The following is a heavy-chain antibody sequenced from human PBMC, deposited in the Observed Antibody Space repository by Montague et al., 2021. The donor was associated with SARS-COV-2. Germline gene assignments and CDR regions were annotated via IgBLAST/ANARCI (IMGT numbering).Heavy chain of an antibody. Sequence: TLSLTCTVSGASISSTNYYWSWVRQPAGKGLEWIGRIYSSGVTNYNPSLKSRVSISIDTSKNEFSLKLSSVTAADTAVYYCARIINHFDRDGPPSRFDPWGQGIRVTASS. CDR3: ARIINHFDRDGPPSRFDP. V-gene: IGHV4-61*02. D-gene: IGHD3-22*01. J-gene: IGHJ5*02. CDR2: IYSSGVT. CDR1: GASISSTNYY.